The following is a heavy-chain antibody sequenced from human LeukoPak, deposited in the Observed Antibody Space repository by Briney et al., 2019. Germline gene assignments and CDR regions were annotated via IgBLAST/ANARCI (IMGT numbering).Heavy chain of an antibody. D-gene: IGHD1-1*01. V-gene: IGHV3-30*18. Sequence: GSLRPSCAASRFTFINYYMHWGRQAPGKGLEWVAVISDDGNRKYYADSVQGRFTISRDNSKNTLYLQMNSLRAEDTAVYFCVKDLSGYWTFDYWGQGTLVTVSS. CDR2: ISDDGNRK. CDR3: VKDLSGYWTFDY. J-gene: IGHJ4*02. CDR1: RFTFINYY.